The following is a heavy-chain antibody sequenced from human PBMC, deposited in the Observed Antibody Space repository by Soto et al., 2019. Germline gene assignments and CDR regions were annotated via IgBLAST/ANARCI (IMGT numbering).Heavy chain of an antibody. CDR1: GSTFTSYG. V-gene: IGHV1-18*01. J-gene: IGHJ5*02. CDR3: ARVVGALGHWFDP. CDR2: ISAYNYNT. D-gene: IGHD1-26*01. Sequence: ASVKVSCKASGSTFTSYGLSWVRQAPGQGLEWMGRISAYNYNTNYAQKLQGRVTMTTDTSTSTAYMELRSLRSDDTAVYYCARVVGALGHWFDPWGQGTLVTVSS.